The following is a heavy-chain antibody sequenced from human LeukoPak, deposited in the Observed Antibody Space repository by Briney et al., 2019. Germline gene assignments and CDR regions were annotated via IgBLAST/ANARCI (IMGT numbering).Heavy chain of an antibody. CDR2: ISGSGGST. D-gene: IGHD3-10*01. CDR3: ARRTTWLYFNALDI. Sequence: PGGSLRLSCAASGFTFNTYAVTWVRQAPGKGLEWVSAISGSGGSTYYADSVKGRFTSSRDNSKNTLYLQMNSLRAEDTAVYFCARRTTWLYFNALDIWGPGTTVTVSS. J-gene: IGHJ6*02. V-gene: IGHV3-23*01. CDR1: GFTFNTYA.